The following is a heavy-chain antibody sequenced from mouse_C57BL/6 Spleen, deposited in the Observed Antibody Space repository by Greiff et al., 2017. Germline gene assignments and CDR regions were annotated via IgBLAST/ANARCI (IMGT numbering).Heavy chain of an antibody. Sequence: QVQLQQSGAELVKPGASVKISCKASGYAFRSSWMNWVKQRPGKGLEWIGQIYPGDGDTNYNGKFKGKATLTADKSSSTAYIQLSSLTSEDSAVYFYARDYASTQCFAVWGTGTTVTVSA. J-gene: IGHJ1*03. CDR3: ARDYASTQCFAV. CDR2: IYPGDGDT. CDR1: GYAFRSSW. D-gene: IGHD1-1*01. V-gene: IGHV1-80*01.